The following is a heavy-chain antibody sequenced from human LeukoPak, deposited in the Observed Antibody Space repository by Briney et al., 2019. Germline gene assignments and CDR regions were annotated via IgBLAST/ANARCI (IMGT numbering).Heavy chain of an antibody. J-gene: IGHJ3*02. Sequence: SETLSLTCTVSGDSISTYSYFWGWIRQPPGKGLEWIGSIYFSGSTYYNPSLKSRVSMSLDTSKNHFSLKSNSVTAADTAVYYCARVYDVLTGPLAFDIWGQGTMVTVSS. CDR2: IYFSGST. V-gene: IGHV4-39*07. D-gene: IGHD3-9*01. CDR3: ARVYDVLTGPLAFDI. CDR1: GDSISTYSYF.